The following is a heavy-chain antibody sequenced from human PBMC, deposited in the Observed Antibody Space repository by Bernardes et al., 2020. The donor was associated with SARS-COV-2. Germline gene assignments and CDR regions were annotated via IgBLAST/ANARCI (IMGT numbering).Heavy chain of an antibody. CDR1: GFTFSSYA. CDR3: AKDDSSGYYGMDV. CDR2: ISGSGGST. Sequence: GGSLRLSCAAPGFTFSSYAMSWVRQAPGKGLEWVSAISGSGGSTYYADSVKGQFTISRDNSKNTLYLQMNSLRAEDTAVYYCAKDDSSGYYGMDVRGQGTTVTVSS. V-gene: IGHV3-23*01. D-gene: IGHD3-22*01. J-gene: IGHJ6*02.